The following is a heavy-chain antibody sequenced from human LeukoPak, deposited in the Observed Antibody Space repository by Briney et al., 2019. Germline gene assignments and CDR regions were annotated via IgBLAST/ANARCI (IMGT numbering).Heavy chain of an antibody. J-gene: IGHJ4*02. CDR1: GFTFSSYA. D-gene: IGHD3-10*01. V-gene: IGHV3-23*01. CDR3: AKDDGSGSYRGDYFDY. CDR2: ISGSGGST. Sequence: PGWSLRLSCAASGFTFSSYAMSWVRQAPGKGLEWVSAISGSGGSTYYADSVKGRFTISRDNSKNTLYLQMNSLRAEDTAVYYCAKDDGSGSYRGDYFDYWGQGTLVTVSS.